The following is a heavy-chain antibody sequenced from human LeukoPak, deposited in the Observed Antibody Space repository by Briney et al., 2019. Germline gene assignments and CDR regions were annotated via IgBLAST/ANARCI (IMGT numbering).Heavy chain of an antibody. CDR1: GFTFKLYW. CDR2: INDDGSDT. J-gene: IGHJ5*02. CDR3: VRGGPSTWS. V-gene: IGHV3-74*01. Sequence: GGSLRLSCAVSGFTFKLYWMHWVRQAPGKGPVWVSRINDDGSDTTYADSVKGRFTISRDDAKNMLFLQMSSLRAEDTAVYYCVRGGPSTWSWGQGTLVTVSS. D-gene: IGHD2-15*01.